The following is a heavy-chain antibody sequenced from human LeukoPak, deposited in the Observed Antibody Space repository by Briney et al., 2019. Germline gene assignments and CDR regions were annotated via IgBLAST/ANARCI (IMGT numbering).Heavy chain of an antibody. CDR3: ARTTVGYSSGRYPGWPADS. V-gene: IGHV3-23*01. CDR2: ICGSGGCT. Sequence: GGSLRLSCEASGFIFNTYAIYWVRQAPGKGLEWVSGICGSGGCTYYADSVKGRFTISRDNSKNTVYLQMNSLTADDTAVYYCARTTVGYSSGRYPGWPADSWGQGALVTVSS. J-gene: IGHJ4*02. D-gene: IGHD6-19*01. CDR1: GFIFNTYA.